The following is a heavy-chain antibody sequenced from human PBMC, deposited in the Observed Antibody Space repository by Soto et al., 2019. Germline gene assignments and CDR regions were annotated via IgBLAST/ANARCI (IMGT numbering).Heavy chain of an antibody. CDR1: GFTFSSYS. D-gene: IGHD6-13*01. CDR3: ASLPIYSSSWLDAFDI. V-gene: IGHV3-48*02. Sequence: GGSLRLSCAASGFTFSSYSMNWVRQAPGKGLEWVSYISSSSSTIYYADSVKGRFTISRDNAKNSLYLQMNSLRDEDTAVYYCASLPIYSSSWLDAFDIWGQGTMVTVSS. J-gene: IGHJ3*02. CDR2: ISSSSSTI.